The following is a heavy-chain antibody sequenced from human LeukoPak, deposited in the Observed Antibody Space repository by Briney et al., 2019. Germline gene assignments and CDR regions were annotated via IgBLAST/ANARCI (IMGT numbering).Heavy chain of an antibody. V-gene: IGHV3-48*03. D-gene: IGHD6-19*01. CDR1: GFTFSSYE. CDR3: AREASSGWDDYFDY. CDR2: ISYSGNTI. Sequence: PGGSLRLSCAASGFTFSSYEMIWVRQAPGKGLEWVSYISYSGNTIYYADSVKGRFSFSRDNAKRSLYLQMNSLRAEDTAVYYCAREASSGWDDYFDYWGQGTLVTVSS. J-gene: IGHJ4*02.